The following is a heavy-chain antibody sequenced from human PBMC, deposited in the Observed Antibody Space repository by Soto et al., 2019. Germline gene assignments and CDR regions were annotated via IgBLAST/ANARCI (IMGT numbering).Heavy chain of an antibody. D-gene: IGHD6-19*01. J-gene: IGHJ4*02. Sequence: QVQLVQSGAEVKKPGASVKVSCKASGYTFTSYYMHWVRQAPGQGLEWMGIINPSGGSTSYAQKFQGRVTMPRDTSTSTVYMELGSLRSEDTAGYSCARVISGWYLDYWGQGTLVTVSS. CDR3: ARVISGWYLDY. CDR1: GYTFTSYY. V-gene: IGHV1-46*01. CDR2: INPSGGST.